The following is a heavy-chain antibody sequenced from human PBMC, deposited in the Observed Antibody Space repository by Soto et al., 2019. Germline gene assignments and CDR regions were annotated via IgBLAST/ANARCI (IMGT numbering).Heavy chain of an antibody. Sequence: EVQLLELGGGLVQPGGSLRLSCAASGFTFSTYAITWFGQPPGKGLEWVSAIIGSGGRTYYADSVKGRFTISRDNSKNTLYLQMNSLRVEDTAVYYCAKDRIMGSTTFWGMDVWGQGTTVTVSS. CDR2: IIGSGGRT. CDR3: AKDRIMGSTTFWGMDV. J-gene: IGHJ6*02. D-gene: IGHD3-16*01. CDR1: GFTFSTYA. V-gene: IGHV3-23*01.